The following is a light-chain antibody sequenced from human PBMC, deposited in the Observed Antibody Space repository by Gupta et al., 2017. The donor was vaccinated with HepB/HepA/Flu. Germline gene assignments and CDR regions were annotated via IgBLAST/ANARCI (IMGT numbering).Light chain of an antibody. CDR1: SSDVGSYNL. CDR3: CSYAGSSTLV. CDR2: EVS. J-gene: IGLJ2*01. V-gene: IGLV2-23*02. Sequence: SALTQPASVSGSPGQSIPISCTGTSSDVGSYNLVSWYQQHPGKAPKLMIYEVSKRPSGVSNRFSGSKSGNTASLTISGLQAEDEADYYCCSYAGSSTLVFGGGTKLTVL.